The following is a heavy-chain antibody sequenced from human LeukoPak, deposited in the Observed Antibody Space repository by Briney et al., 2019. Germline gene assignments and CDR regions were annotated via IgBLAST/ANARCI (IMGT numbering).Heavy chain of an antibody. CDR2: TYYRSKWYN. CDR3: ARDRSMDSSSSGVTADDAFDI. Sequence: PSQTLSLTCAISGDSVSSNSAAWNWIRQSPSRGIEWLGRTYYRSKWYNDYAVSAKSRITINPDTSKNQFSLQLNSVTPEDTAVYYCARDRSMDSSSSGVTADDAFDIWGQGTMVTVSS. CDR1: GDSVSSNSAA. J-gene: IGHJ3*02. V-gene: IGHV6-1*01. D-gene: IGHD6-6*01.